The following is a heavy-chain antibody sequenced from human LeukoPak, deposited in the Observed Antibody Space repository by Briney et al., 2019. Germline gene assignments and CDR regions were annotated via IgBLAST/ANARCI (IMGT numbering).Heavy chain of an antibody. J-gene: IGHJ6*03. CDR1: GCFISCYY. CDR2: IYHSGSN. CDR3: ARGRGYSGYFGYYYMDV. Sequence: SEPLLLSGTFAGCFISCYYWCWIRHPPGEGVEWIEYIYHSGSNNYNASLKSRVTISLDTTKHQFSLQLSSMTAADTAVYYCARGRGYSGYFGYYYMDVWGKGTTVT. D-gene: IGHD5-12*01. V-gene: IGHV4-59*01.